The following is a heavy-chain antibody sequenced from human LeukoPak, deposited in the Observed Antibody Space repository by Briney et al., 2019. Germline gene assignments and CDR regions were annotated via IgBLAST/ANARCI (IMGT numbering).Heavy chain of an antibody. J-gene: IGHJ6*02. CDR2: IYHSGST. CDR1: GGFISSGGYS. V-gene: IGHV4-30-2*01. D-gene: IGHD2-8*01. CDR3: ARGGGRYCTNGVCYIKRYYYYGMDV. Sequence: PSQTLSLTCAVSGGFISSGGYSWSWIRQPPGKGLEWIGYIYHSGSTYYNPSLKSRVTISVDRSKNQFSLKLSSVTAADTAVYYCARGGGRYCTNGVCYIKRYYYYGMDVWGQGTTVTVSS.